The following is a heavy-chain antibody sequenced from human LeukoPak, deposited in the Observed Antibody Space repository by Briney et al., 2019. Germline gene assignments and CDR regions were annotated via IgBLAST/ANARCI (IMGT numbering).Heavy chain of an antibody. V-gene: IGHV1-8*01. CDR3: ARDLNASGPLPHTPD. Sequence: ASVKVSCKASGYTFTSYDINWVRQATGQGLEWMGWMNPNSGNTGYAQKFQGRVTMTRNTSISTAYMELSSLRSEDTAVYYCARDLNASGPLPHTPDWGQGTLVTVSS. J-gene: IGHJ4*02. CDR1: GYTFTSYD. CDR2: MNPNSGNT. D-gene: IGHD2-15*01.